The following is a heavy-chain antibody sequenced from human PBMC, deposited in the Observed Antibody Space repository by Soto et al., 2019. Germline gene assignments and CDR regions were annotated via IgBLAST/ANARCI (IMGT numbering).Heavy chain of an antibody. CDR3: TRRKDYYYYGMDV. J-gene: IGHJ6*02. Sequence: GGSLRLSCAASGFTFSGSAMHWVRQASGKGLEWVGRIRSKANSYATAYAASVKGRFTISRDDSENTAYLQMNSLKTEDTAVYYCTRRKDYYYYGMDVWGPGTTVTVSS. CDR2: IRSKANSYAT. CDR1: GFTFSGSA. V-gene: IGHV3-73*01.